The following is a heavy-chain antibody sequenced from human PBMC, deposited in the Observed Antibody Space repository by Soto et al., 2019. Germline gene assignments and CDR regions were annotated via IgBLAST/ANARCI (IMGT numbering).Heavy chain of an antibody. V-gene: IGHV3-11*01. CDR1: GFSFSDYY. CDR2: ISDSGNTI. CDR3: ARGGSGWTRGGWLGP. Sequence: PGGSLTLSCAASGFSFSDYYMIWVRQAPGKGLEWLSYISDSGNTIYYADSVRARITIFRDNAANSVYLQMTGLSDGDTAFYYCARGGSGWTRGGWLGPWGQGSLVTVSS. D-gene: IGHD6-25*01. J-gene: IGHJ5*02.